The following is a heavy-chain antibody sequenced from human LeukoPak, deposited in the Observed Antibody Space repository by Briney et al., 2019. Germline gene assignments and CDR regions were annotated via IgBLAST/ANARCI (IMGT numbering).Heavy chain of an antibody. CDR3: ARDLISYGGSYYYYYGMDV. V-gene: IGHV3-66*01. J-gene: IGHJ6*02. CDR1: GFTVSSNY. D-gene: IGHD4-23*01. CDR2: IYSGGST. Sequence: PGGSLRLSCAASGFTVSSNYMSWVRQAPGKGLEWVSVIYSGGSTYYADSVKGRFTISRDNSENTLYLQMNSLRAEDTAVYYCARDLISYGGSYYYYYGMDVWGQGTTVTVSS.